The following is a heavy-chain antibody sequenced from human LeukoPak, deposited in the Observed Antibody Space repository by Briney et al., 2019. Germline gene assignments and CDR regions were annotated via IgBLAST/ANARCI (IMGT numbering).Heavy chain of an antibody. V-gene: IGHV3-21*01. CDR3: ARYLGDLDY. CDR1: GFTFTSYS. Sequence: GGSLRLSCAASGFTFTSYSMNWVRQAPGKGLEWVSSISSSSRYIYYADSVKGRLSISRDHAKRCMYLQIDSLRAEDPGVYVCARYLGDLDYWGQGTLVTVSS. J-gene: IGHJ4*01. CDR2: ISSSSRYI. D-gene: IGHD3-16*01.